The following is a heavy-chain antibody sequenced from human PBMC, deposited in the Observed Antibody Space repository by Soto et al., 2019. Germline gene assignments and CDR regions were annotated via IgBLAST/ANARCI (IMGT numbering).Heavy chain of an antibody. Sequence: GGSLRLSCAASGFTFGTYAMSWVRQAPGKGLEWVSGISAGGGSAFYADSVRCRFTISRDNSKNTLYLKMNSLRAEDTALYYCAKDTTGGTYFDNWGQGTLVTVSS. CDR3: AKDTTGGTYFDN. V-gene: IGHV3-23*01. CDR2: ISAGGGSA. CDR1: GFTFGTYA. J-gene: IGHJ4*01. D-gene: IGHD1-1*01.